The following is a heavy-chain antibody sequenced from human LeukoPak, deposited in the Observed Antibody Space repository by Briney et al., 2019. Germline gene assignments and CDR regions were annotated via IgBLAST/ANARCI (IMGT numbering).Heavy chain of an antibody. V-gene: IGHV3-7*01. CDR1: GFTFTTYW. CDR2: MKPDGSEI. J-gene: IGHJ4*02. CDR3: ARDQGNRYSYGYTLDY. Sequence: PGGSLRLSCAASGFTFTTYWMSWVRQAPGKGLEWVTNMKPDGSEIFYVDSVKGRFTISRDNAKNSLYLQMNSLRAEDTAVYYCARDQGNRYSYGYTLDYWGQGTLVTVSS. D-gene: IGHD5-18*01.